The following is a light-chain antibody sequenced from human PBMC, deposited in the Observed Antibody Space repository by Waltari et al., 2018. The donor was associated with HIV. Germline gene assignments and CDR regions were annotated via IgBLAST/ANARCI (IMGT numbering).Light chain of an antibody. Sequence: NFILTQPHSVSDSPGKTVTISCTRSGGNIASYYVQWYQQRPDSAPTTVIYEDTKRPSGVPDRFSGSIDSSSNSASLTISGLQTDDEADYYCQSYYLNIVVFGGGTKLTVL. CDR3: QSYYLNIVV. CDR2: EDT. CDR1: GGNIASYY. V-gene: IGLV6-57*04. J-gene: IGLJ2*01.